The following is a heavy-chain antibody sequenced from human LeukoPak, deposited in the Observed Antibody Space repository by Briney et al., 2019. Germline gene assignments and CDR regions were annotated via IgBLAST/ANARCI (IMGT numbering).Heavy chain of an antibody. J-gene: IGHJ4*02. Sequence: PGGSLRLSCAASGSTFSSYWMHWVRQAPGKGLVWVSRIDSGGSTTKYADSVKGRFTISRDNAKNTLYLQMNSLRAEDTAVYYCARVPPGDSYGNYWGQGTLVTVSS. CDR3: ARVPPGDSYGNY. CDR2: IDSGGSTT. CDR1: GSTFSSYW. D-gene: IGHD5-18*01. V-gene: IGHV3-74*01.